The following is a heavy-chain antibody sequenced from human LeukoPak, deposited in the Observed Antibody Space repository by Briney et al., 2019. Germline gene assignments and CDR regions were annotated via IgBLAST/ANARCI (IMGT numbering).Heavy chain of an antibody. Sequence: LPGGSLRLSCAASGFTVSSNYMSWVRQAPGKGLEWVSVIYSGGSTHYADSVKGRFTISRDNSKNTLYLQMNSLRAEDTAVYYCASLAGPGDRYYYYYMDVWGKGTTVTVSS. CDR3: ASLAGPGDRYYYYYMDV. D-gene: IGHD1-14*01. V-gene: IGHV3-53*01. CDR1: GFTVSSNY. CDR2: IYSGGST. J-gene: IGHJ6*03.